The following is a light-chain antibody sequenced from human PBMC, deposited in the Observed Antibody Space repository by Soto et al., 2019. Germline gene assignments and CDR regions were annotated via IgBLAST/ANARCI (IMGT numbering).Light chain of an antibody. J-gene: IGKJ4*01. V-gene: IGKV1-5*03. CDR2: KAS. CDR1: QSISIW. Sequence: DIQMTQSPSTLFASVGDRVTIGCRASQSISIWLAWYKQKPGKAPTLLIYKASILESGVPSRFSGSESATEFTLTISSLHPEDFAYYYCEQDETFPLTFGGGNKVEIK. CDR3: EQDETFPLT.